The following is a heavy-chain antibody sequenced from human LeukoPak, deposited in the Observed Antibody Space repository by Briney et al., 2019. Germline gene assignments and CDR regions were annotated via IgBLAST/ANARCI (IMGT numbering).Heavy chain of an antibody. CDR2: ISYDGSTK. Sequence: GGSLRLSCAASGFTFSSYGMHWVRQAPGRGLEWVAVISYDGSTKYYADSVKGRFTISRDNSKNTLYLQMNSLRAEDTAVYYCAKALDYWYFDYWGQGTLVTVSS. D-gene: IGHD2/OR15-2a*01. V-gene: IGHV3-30*18. CDR1: GFTFSSYG. CDR3: AKALDYWYFDY. J-gene: IGHJ4*02.